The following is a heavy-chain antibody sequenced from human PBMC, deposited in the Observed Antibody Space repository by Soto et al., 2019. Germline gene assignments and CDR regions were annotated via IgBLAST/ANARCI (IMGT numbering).Heavy chain of an antibody. J-gene: IGHJ4*02. CDR3: ATNYGSGSTHFDY. CDR2: IIPMVGMA. V-gene: IGHV1-69*02. D-gene: IGHD3-10*01. CDR1: GDTFSFYT. Sequence: QVQLVQSGAEVKKPGSSVRLSCTASGDTFSFYTISWVRQAPGQGSEWMGRIIPMVGMADYPQKFQGRVTISADKSTRTAYMVLSSLRSDDTAVYFCATNYGSGSTHFDYWGQGTLVTVSS.